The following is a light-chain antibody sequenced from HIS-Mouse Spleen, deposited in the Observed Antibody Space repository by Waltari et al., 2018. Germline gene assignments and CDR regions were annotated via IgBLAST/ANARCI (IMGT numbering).Light chain of an antibody. CDR2: EDN. Sequence: NFMLTQPHSVSESPGKTVTISCTGSSGSIASNYVQWAPQRPGSAPTTVIYEDNQRPSGVPDRFSGSIDSSSNSASLTISGLKTEDEADYYCQSYDSSNHVVFGGGTKLTVL. CDR3: QSYDSSNHVV. V-gene: IGLV6-57*02. J-gene: IGLJ2*01. CDR1: SGSIASNY.